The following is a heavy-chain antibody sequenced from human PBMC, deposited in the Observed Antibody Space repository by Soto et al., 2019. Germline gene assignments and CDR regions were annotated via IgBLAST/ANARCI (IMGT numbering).Heavy chain of an antibody. Sequence: PGESLKISCKGSGYSFTSYWIGWVRQMPGKGLEWMGIIYPGDSDTRYSPSFQGQVTISADKSISTAYLQWSSLKASDTAMYYCARHGVDTAMAQKTYYYYYGMDVWGQGTTVTVSS. J-gene: IGHJ6*02. CDR2: IYPGDSDT. D-gene: IGHD5-18*01. CDR1: GYSFTSYW. CDR3: ARHGVDTAMAQKTYYYYYGMDV. V-gene: IGHV5-51*01.